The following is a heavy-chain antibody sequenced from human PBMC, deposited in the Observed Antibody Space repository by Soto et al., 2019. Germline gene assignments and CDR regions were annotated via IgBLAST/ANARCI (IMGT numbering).Heavy chain of an antibody. V-gene: IGHV3-30-3*01. CDR2: ISYGGSNK. J-gene: IGHJ4*02. CDR3: AYDSSGYFDY. Sequence: GGSLRLSCAASGFTFSNYAIHWVRQAPGKGLEWVAVISYGGSNKFYADSVKGRFTISRDNSKNTLYLLMNSLRAEDTAVYYCAYDSSGYFDYWGQGTLVTVSS. D-gene: IGHD3-22*01. CDR1: GFTFSNYA.